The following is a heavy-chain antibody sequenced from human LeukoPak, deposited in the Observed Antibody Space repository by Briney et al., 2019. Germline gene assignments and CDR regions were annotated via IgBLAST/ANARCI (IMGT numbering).Heavy chain of an antibody. D-gene: IGHD1-7*01. CDR1: GGSFGNYY. CDR2: INDSGRT. Sequence: SETLSLTCAVYGGSFGNYYWSWIRQPPGRGLEWIGEINDSGRTNYNPSLMSRVTVSVDTSKNQFSLRLTSVTATDTAVYYCARRWNYGRNYYIDVWGNGATVSVSS. J-gene: IGHJ6*03. V-gene: IGHV4-34*01. CDR3: ARRWNYGRNYYIDV.